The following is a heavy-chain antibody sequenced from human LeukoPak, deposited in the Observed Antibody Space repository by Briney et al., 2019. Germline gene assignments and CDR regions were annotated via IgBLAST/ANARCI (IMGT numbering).Heavy chain of an antibody. CDR1: GGTFSSYA. Sequence: AASVKVSCKASGGTFSSYAISWVRQAPGQGLEWMGGIIPIFGTANYAQKFQGRVTITADESTSTAYMELSSLRSEDTAVYYCARDTGGYSYGRAGWFDPWGQGTLVTVSS. CDR2: IIPIFGTA. D-gene: IGHD5-18*01. V-gene: IGHV1-69*01. CDR3: ARDTGGYSYGRAGWFDP. J-gene: IGHJ5*02.